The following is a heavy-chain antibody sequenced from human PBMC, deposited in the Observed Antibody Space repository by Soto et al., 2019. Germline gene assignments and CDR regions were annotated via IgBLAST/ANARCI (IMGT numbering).Heavy chain of an antibody. CDR2: IDPSGGSP. J-gene: IGHJ4*02. CDR1: GYTFTNYY. D-gene: IGHD6-13*01. Sequence: QVQLVQSGAEVKKPGASVKVSCKASGYTFTNYYIHWVRQAPGQGLEWMGIIDPSGGSPTNAQKFPGRVSMTRDTSASTVYMQLSSLRSDDTAVYFCTRDTPGARWYFDYWGQGTLVTVSS. V-gene: IGHV1-46*03. CDR3: TRDTPGARWYFDY.